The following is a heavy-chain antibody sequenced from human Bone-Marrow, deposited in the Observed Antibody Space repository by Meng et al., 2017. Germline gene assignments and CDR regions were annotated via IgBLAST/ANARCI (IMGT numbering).Heavy chain of an antibody. CDR2: IYPGDSDT. Sequence: KVSCKASGYSFTSYWIGWVRQMPGKDLEWMGIIYPGDSDTRYSPSFQGQVTISADKSISTAYLQWSSLKASDTAMYYCASHSSSEYYYYYGMDVWGQGTTVTVSS. CDR1: GYSFTSYW. D-gene: IGHD6-13*01. CDR3: ASHSSSEYYYYYGMDV. V-gene: IGHV5-51*01. J-gene: IGHJ6*02.